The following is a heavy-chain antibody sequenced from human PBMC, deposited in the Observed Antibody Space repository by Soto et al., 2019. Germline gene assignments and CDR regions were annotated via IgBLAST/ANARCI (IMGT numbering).Heavy chain of an antibody. V-gene: IGHV4-59*01. CDR3: ARHDYSDRAFDL. CDR2: IQYSGDT. CDR1: GSSISPYY. J-gene: IGHJ3*01. Sequence: PSETLSLTCIVSGSSISPYYWSWIRQPPGNALEWIGYIQYSGDTNYNSSLKSRVTISVDMSRNRFSLKLTSVTAADTAFYYCARHDYSDRAFDLWGQGTMVTVSS. D-gene: IGHD3-22*01.